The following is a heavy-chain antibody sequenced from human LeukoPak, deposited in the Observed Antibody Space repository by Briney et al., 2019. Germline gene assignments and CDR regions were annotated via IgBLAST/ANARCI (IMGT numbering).Heavy chain of an antibody. CDR1: GASISSYY. V-gene: IGHV4-59*08. D-gene: IGHD4-17*01. J-gene: IGHJ3*02. CDR2: LYYSGST. CDR3: ARSVTTRANDAFDI. Sequence: SETLALTCTVSGASISSYYWSWIRQPPGKGPEWIGYLYYSGSTNCNPSLKSRVTISVDTSKNQFSLNLSSVTATDTAVYYCARSVTTRANDAFDIWGQGTMVTVSS.